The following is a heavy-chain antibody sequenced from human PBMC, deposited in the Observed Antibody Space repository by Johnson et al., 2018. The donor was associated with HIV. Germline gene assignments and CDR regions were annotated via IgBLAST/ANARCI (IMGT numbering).Heavy chain of an antibody. Sequence: VQVVESGGGVVQPGRSLRLSCAASGFTFSSFDMHWVRQAPGKGLEWVALISYDGSNKYYADSVKGRFTISRHNSKTTLYLQMNSLSAEATAVYYCASLYYDILTGYYYDALDIWGRGTMVTVSS. V-gene: IGHV3-30-3*01. CDR3: ASLYYDILTGYYYDALDI. J-gene: IGHJ3*02. CDR2: ISYDGSNK. CDR1: GFTFSSFD. D-gene: IGHD3-9*01.